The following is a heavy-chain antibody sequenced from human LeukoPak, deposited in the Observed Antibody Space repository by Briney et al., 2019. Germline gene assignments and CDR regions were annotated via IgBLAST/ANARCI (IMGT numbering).Heavy chain of an antibody. D-gene: IGHD2-21*01. V-gene: IGHV3-15*01. J-gene: IGHJ4*02. CDR1: GFTFSSYS. Sequence: PGGSLRLSCAASGFTFSSYSMNWVRQAPGKGLEWVGRIRRKTDGETTDHAAPVKGRFTISRDDSKNTLYLQMNSLKTEDTAVYYCVTGLVIKGYFDYWGQGALVTVSS. CDR2: IRRKTDGETT. CDR3: VTGLVIKGYFDY.